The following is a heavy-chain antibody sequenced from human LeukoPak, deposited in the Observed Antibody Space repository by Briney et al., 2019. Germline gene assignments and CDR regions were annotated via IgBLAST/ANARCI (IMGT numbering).Heavy chain of an antibody. V-gene: IGHV3-23*01. D-gene: IGHD6-13*01. CDR1: GFTFGVHA. J-gene: IGHJ4*02. Sequence: GGSLRLSCAASGFTFGVHAMNWVRQAPGKGLEWVSTVSGRGINTYYADSVKGRFTISRDNSKSTLYLQMNSLRADDPAVYYCARDLGGYNRHHDHWAQGTRVTVSS. CDR3: ARDLGGYNRHHDH. CDR2: VSGRGINT.